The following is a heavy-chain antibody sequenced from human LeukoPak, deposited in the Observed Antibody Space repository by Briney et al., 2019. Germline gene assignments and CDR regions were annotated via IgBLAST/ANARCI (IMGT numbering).Heavy chain of an antibody. V-gene: IGHV3-15*01. J-gene: IGHJ4*02. Sequence: PGGSLRLSCAASGFTFSSAWMSWVRQAPGQGLEWLGRIKTKTDGGTTDYAAPVKGRFTISRDDSKDTLYLQMNNLKSDDTAVYYCANIFGGNSHRSDYWGQGTLVTVSS. D-gene: IGHD4-23*01. CDR2: IKTKTDGGTT. CDR3: ANIFGGNSHRSDY. CDR1: GFTFSSAW.